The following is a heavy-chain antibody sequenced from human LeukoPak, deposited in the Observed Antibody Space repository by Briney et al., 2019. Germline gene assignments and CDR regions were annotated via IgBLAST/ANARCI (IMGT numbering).Heavy chain of an antibody. CDR3: AGDPTGAASDY. D-gene: IGHD3-10*01. CDR2: INHSGST. Sequence: SETLSLTCAVYGGSFSGYYWSWIRQPPGKGLEWIGEINHSGSTNYNPSLKSRVTISVDTSKNQFSLKLSSVTAADTAVYYCAGDPTGAASDYWGQGALVTVSS. V-gene: IGHV4-34*01. CDR1: GGSFSGYY. J-gene: IGHJ4*02.